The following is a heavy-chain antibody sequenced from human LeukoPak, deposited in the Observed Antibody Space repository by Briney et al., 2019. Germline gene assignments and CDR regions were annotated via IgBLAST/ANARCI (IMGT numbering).Heavy chain of an antibody. V-gene: IGHV3-23*01. CDR2: ISGSGGST. CDR3: AKGDGTSRNKEPFDY. CDR1: GFTFSSYA. J-gene: IGHJ4*02. Sequence: GGYLRLYCAASGFTFSSYAMSWVRQAPGKGLEWVSAISGSGGSTYYADSAKGGFTISRDNSKNTLYLQMNSLRAEDTAVYYCAKGDGTSRNKEPFDYWGQGTLVTVSS. D-gene: IGHD1/OR15-1a*01.